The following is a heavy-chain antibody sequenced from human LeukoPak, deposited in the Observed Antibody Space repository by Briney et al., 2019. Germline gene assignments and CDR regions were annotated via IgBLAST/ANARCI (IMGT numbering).Heavy chain of an antibody. CDR1: GFTFSSYA. CDR2: FSASGNNT. J-gene: IGHJ4*02. V-gene: IGHV3-23*01. CDR3: AKVATWTYFDS. Sequence: GGSLRLSCAASGFTFSSYAMSWVRQAPGKGLEWVSTFSASGNNTYYADSVKGRFTISRDNSKNTLYLHMNSLSSEDTAVYYCAKVATWTYFDSWGQGTLVTVSS. D-gene: IGHD3/OR15-3a*01.